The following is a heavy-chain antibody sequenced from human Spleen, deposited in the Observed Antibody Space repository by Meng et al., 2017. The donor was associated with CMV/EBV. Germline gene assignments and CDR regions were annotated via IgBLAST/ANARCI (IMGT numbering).Heavy chain of an antibody. Sequence: YTFTSYYMHWVRQAPGQGLEWMGIINPSGGSTSYAQKFQGRVTMTRDTSTSTVYMELSSLRSEDTAVYYCAREPFWSGYYRGWFDPWGQGTLVTVSS. D-gene: IGHD3-3*01. CDR2: INPSGGST. V-gene: IGHV1-46*01. CDR1: YTFTSYY. J-gene: IGHJ5*02. CDR3: AREPFWSGYYRGWFDP.